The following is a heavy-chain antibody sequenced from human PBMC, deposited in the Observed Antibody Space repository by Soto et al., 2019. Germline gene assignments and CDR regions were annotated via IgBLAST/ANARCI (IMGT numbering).Heavy chain of an antibody. CDR1: GYSFTSYW. CDR3: ARGYCSSTSCPPGDYYYGMDV. CDR2: IYPGDSDT. J-gene: IGHJ6*02. V-gene: IGHV5-51*01. Sequence: LGESLKISCKGSGYSFTSYWIGWVRQMPGKGLEWMGIIYPGDSDTRYSPSFQGQVTISADKSISTAYLQWSSLKASDTAMYYCARGYCSSTSCPPGDYYYGMDVWGQGTTVTVSS. D-gene: IGHD2-2*01.